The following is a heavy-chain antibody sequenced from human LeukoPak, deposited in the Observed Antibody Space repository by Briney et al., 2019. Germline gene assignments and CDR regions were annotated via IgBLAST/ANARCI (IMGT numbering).Heavy chain of an antibody. CDR2: IGDSGGIT. Sequence: GGSLRLSCETSGFSFMISAMSWVRQAPGKGLEWVSSIGDSGGITYYADSVKGRFTISRDNSRNVVYMQMNSLRPEDTAAYYCAKSGLCVDSSCCFGDLYHYYYMDVWGRGTTVTVSS. CDR1: GFSFMISA. D-gene: IGHD3-22*01. J-gene: IGHJ6*03. V-gene: IGHV3-23*01. CDR3: AKSGLCVDSSCCFGDLYHYYYMDV.